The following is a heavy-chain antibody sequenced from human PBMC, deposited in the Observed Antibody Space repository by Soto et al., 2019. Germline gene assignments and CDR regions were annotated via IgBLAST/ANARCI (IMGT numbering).Heavy chain of an antibody. CDR2: IIPIFGTA. D-gene: IGHD6-6*01. J-gene: IGHJ4*02. CDR1: GGTFSSYA. Sequence: QVQLVQSGAEVTKPGSSVKVSCKASGGTFSSYAISWVRQAPGQGLEWMGGIIPIFGTANYAQKFQGRVTITADESTSTANMELSSLRSEDTAVYYCSRDPYPYSSSFDYWGQGTLVTVSS. CDR3: SRDPYPYSSSFDY. V-gene: IGHV1-69*01.